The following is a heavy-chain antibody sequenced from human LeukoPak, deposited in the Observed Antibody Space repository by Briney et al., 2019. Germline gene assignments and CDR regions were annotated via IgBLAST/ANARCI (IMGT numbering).Heavy chain of an antibody. CDR2: INHSGST. V-gene: IGHV4-34*01. CDR1: GGSFSGYY. Sequence: PSETLSLTCAVYGGSFSGYYWSWIRQPPGKGLEWIGEINHSGSTDYNPSLKSRVTISVDTSKNQFSLRLSSVTAADTAVYYCARARLGLGAVHNRFEPSGQGNLGTVSS. J-gene: IGHJ5*02. D-gene: IGHD6-19*01. CDR3: ARARLGLGAVHNRFEP.